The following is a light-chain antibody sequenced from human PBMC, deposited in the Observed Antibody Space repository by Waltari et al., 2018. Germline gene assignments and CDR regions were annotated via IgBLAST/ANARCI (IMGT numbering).Light chain of an antibody. CDR3: QHYHQWPPYT. Sequence: EIVLTQSPSTLPVSPGERAILSCRASQTISYNLAGYQQRPGQPPRLLIYGASARAAAIPVRFSGSGSGTEFTRTISGLQSEDFAVYYCQHYHQWPPYTFGQGTKVE. CDR2: GAS. J-gene: IGKJ2*01. V-gene: IGKV3-15*01. CDR1: QTISYN.